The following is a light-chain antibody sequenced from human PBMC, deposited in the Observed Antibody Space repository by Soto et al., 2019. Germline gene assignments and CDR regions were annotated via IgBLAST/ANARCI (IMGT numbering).Light chain of an antibody. CDR2: GAS. V-gene: IGKV3-20*01. J-gene: IGKJ1*01. CDR3: QQYSSGM. Sequence: EIVLTQSPGTLSLSPGERATLSCRGSQSVDSNYLAWYQQKPGQAPRLLIYGASRRATGIPDRFSGGGSGTDFTLTISRLEPVDFAVYYCQQYSSGMFGQGTKVEIK. CDR1: QSVDSNY.